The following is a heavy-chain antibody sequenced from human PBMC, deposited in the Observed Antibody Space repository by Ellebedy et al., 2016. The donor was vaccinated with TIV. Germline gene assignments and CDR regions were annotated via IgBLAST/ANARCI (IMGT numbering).Heavy chain of an antibody. Sequence: GESLKISCAASGFTFSSYAMTWVRQAPGKGLEWVSGISGGGDRAYYADSVKGRFTISRDNAKNSLYLQMNSLRAEDTAVYYCAREDSGGWVRNWGQGTLVTVSS. CDR1: GFTFSSYA. CDR2: ISGGGDRA. D-gene: IGHD6-19*01. J-gene: IGHJ4*02. CDR3: AREDSGGWVRN. V-gene: IGHV3-21*01.